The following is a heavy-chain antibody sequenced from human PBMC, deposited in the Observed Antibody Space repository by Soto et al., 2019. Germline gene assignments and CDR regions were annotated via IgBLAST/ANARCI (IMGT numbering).Heavy chain of an antibody. Sequence: GGSLRLSCSASGLTFSSYAMSWVRQDPGKGLEWVSAISGSGGSTYYADSVKGRFTISRDNSKNTLYLQMNSLRAEDKAVYYCAKIRWGSAAGTLWGAFDIWGQGTMVTVS. V-gene: IGHV3-23*01. CDR1: GLTFSSYA. CDR2: ISGSGGST. CDR3: AKIRWGSAAGTLWGAFDI. D-gene: IGHD6-13*01. J-gene: IGHJ3*02.